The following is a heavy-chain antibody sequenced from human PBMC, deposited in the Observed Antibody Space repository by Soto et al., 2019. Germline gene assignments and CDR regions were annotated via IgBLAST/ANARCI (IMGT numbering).Heavy chain of an antibody. J-gene: IGHJ4*02. D-gene: IGHD3-22*01. CDR1: GGSIRGYY. V-gene: IGHV4-59*01. CDR3: ARARYDSSGYYYFDY. CDR2: IYYSGSS. Sequence: PSETLSLTCTVSGGSIRGYYCSWIRQPPGKGLEWIGYIYYSGSSNYNPSLKSRVTIPLDTSKNQFSLRLRSVTAADTAVYYCARARYDSSGYYYFDYWGQGTLVTVSS.